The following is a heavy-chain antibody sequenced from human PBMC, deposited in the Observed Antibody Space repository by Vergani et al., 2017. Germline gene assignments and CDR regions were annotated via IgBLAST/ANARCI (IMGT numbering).Heavy chain of an antibody. J-gene: IGHJ6*02. V-gene: IGHV1-3*01. CDR3: ARNLPTAYYDYYGMDV. CDR1: GYTFTSYA. Sequence: QVQLVQSGAEVKKPGASVKVSCKASGYTFTSYAMHWVRQAPGQRLEWMGWINAGNGNTKYSQKFQGRVTITRDTSASTAYMELSSLRSEDTAVYYCARNLPTAYYDYYGMDVWGQGTTVTVSS. CDR2: INAGNGNT.